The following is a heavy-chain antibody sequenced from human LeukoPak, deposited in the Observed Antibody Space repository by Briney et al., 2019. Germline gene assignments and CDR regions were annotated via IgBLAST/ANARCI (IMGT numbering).Heavy chain of an antibody. D-gene: IGHD6-19*01. CDR1: GGSISSYY. CDR3: ARLSSGWYIDY. V-gene: IGHV4-59*08. Sequence: SETLSLTCTVSGGSISSYYWSWIRQPPGKGLEWIGYIYYSGSTNYNPPLKSRVTISVDTSKNQFSLKLSSVTAADTAVYYCARLSSGWYIDYWGQGTLVTVSS. CDR2: IYYSGST. J-gene: IGHJ4*02.